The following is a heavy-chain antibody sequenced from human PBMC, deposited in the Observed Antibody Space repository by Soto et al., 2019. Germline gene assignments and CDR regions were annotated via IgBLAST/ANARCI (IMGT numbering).Heavy chain of an antibody. CDR3: ARPFQQLGSAFDI. J-gene: IGHJ3*02. V-gene: IGHV4-39*01. CDR1: GGSISSSSYY. D-gene: IGHD6-13*01. Sequence: ASETLSLTCTVSGGSISSSSYYWGWIRQPPGKGLEWIGSIYYSGSTYYNPSLKSRVTISVDTSKNQFSLKLSSVTAADTAVYYCARPFQQLGSAFDIWGQGTMVTVSS. CDR2: IYYSGST.